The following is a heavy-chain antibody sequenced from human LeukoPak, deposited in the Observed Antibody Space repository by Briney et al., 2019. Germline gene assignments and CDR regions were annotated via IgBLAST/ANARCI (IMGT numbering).Heavy chain of an antibody. CDR3: ARVNPLGNFDQ. V-gene: IGHV4-59*13. CDR1: GGFTSAYY. CDR2: VFYSRNS. J-gene: IGHJ4*02. Sequence: PSETLSLTCTVSGGFTSAYYWSWVRQPLGKGLEWIGSVFYSRNSNYNPSLTRRVAMSVDTSKSHFSLKLTSVIAADTAVYYCARVNPLGNFDQWGQGTLVAVSS.